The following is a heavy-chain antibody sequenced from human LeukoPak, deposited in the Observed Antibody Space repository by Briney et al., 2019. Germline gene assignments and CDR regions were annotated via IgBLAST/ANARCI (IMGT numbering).Heavy chain of an antibody. CDR3: ARTPLPSFSSLDY. Sequence: ASVKVSCKASGYAFTGYYMHWVRQAPGQGLEWMGWINPNSGGTNYAQKFQGRVTMTRDTSISTAYMELSRLRSDDTTVYYCARTPLPSFSSLDYWGQGTLVTVSS. D-gene: IGHD6-13*01. V-gene: IGHV1-2*02. CDR2: INPNSGGT. J-gene: IGHJ4*02. CDR1: GYAFTGYY.